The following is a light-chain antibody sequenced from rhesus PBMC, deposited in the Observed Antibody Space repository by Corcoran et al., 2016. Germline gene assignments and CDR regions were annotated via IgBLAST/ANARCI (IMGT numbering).Light chain of an antibody. Sequence: EIVLTQSPATLSLSPGERATLSCRASQSVSSSLAWYQQKPGQAPRLLIYDASSRATGIPDRFSGSGSGTDFTLTFSSLEPEDVGVYYCQQYSNWPYSFGQGTKVEIK. CDR2: DAS. V-gene: IGKV3-35*01. CDR1: QSVSSS. CDR3: QQYSNWPYS. J-gene: IGKJ2*01.